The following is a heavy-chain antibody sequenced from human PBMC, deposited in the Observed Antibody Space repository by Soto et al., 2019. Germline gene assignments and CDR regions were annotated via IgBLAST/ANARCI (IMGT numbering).Heavy chain of an antibody. V-gene: IGHV4-39*01. CDR3: QQLGHYYYYGMDV. CDR1: GGSISSSSYY. CDR2: IYYSGST. D-gene: IGHD6-13*01. Sequence: QLQLQESGPGLVKPSETLSLTCTVSGGSISSSSYYWGWIRQPPGKGLEWIGSIYYSGSTYYNPSLKSRVTISVDTSKNQFSLKLSSVTAADTAVYYCQQLGHYYYYGMDVWGQGTTVTVSS. J-gene: IGHJ6*02.